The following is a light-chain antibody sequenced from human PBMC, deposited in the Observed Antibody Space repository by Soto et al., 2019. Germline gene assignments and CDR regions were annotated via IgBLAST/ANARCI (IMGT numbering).Light chain of an antibody. V-gene: IGLV2-8*01. Sequence: QSALTQPPSASGSPGQSVTISCTGTSNDVGGYNYVSWYQKHPGKAPKLMIYEVSKRPSGVPDRFSGSKSGNTASLTVSGLQAEDEADYYCCSYADTNNPYVFGTGTKLTVL. CDR2: EVS. CDR3: CSYADTNNPYV. J-gene: IGLJ1*01. CDR1: SNDVGGYNY.